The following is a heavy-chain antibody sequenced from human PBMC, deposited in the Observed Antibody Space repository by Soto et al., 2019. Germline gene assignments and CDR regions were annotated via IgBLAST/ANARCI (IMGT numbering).Heavy chain of an antibody. Sequence: SETLSLTCTVSGGSISSGGYYWSWIRQHPGKGLEWIGYIYYSGSTYYNPSLKSRVTISVDTSKNQFSLKLSSVTAADTAVYYCARAGNTVTFPYYYYYYGMDVWGQGTTVTVSS. V-gene: IGHV4-31*03. CDR3: ARAGNTVTFPYYYYYYGMDV. CDR2: IYYSGST. CDR1: GGSISSGGYY. J-gene: IGHJ6*02. D-gene: IGHD4-17*01.